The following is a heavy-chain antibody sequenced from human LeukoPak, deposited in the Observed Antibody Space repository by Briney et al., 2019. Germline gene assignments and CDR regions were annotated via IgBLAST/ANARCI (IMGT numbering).Heavy chain of an antibody. Sequence: GGSLRLSCAASGFTFSSYGMTWVRQAPGKGLEWVSYISSSSSTIYYADSVKGRFTISRDNAKNSLYLQMNSLRAEDTAVYYCARGGPTVTPHYWGQGTLVTVSS. CDR3: ARGGPTVTPHY. V-gene: IGHV3-48*04. CDR2: ISSSSSTI. CDR1: GFTFSSYG. D-gene: IGHD4-17*01. J-gene: IGHJ4*02.